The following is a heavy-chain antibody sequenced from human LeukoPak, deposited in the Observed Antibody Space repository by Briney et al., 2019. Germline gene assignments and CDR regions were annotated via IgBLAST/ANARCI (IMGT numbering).Heavy chain of an antibody. CDR1: GYTFTSYG. Sequence: ASVKVSCKASGYTFTSYGITWVRQAPGQGLEWMGWISTYNGNTNYAQNLQGRVTMTTDTSTSTAYMELRSLRSDDTAVYYCARTNVVVVAATGVWFDPWGQGTLVTVSS. V-gene: IGHV1-18*01. D-gene: IGHD2-15*01. CDR2: ISTYNGNT. CDR3: ARTNVVVVAATGVWFDP. J-gene: IGHJ5*02.